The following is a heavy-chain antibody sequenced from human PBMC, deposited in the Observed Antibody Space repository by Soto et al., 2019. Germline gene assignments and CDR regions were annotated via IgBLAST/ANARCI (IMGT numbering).Heavy chain of an antibody. D-gene: IGHD6-6*01. V-gene: IGHV1-18*01. CDR3: ARVRSIAAPERTHGYYYYYGMDV. CDR1: GYTFTSYG. Sequence: QVQLVQSGAEVKKPGASVKVSCKASGYTFTSYGISWVRQAPGQGLEWMGWISAYNGNTNYAQKLQGRVTMTTDTSTSTAYVELRSLRSDDTAVYYCARVRSIAAPERTHGYYYYYGMDVWGQGTTVTVSS. CDR2: ISAYNGNT. J-gene: IGHJ6*02.